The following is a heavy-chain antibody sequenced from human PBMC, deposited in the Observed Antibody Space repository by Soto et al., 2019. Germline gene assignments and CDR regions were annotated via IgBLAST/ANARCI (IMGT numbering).Heavy chain of an antibody. CDR3: ARVRRLYGMDV. CDR2: SYYSGST. CDR1: GGSISSYY. D-gene: IGHD3-16*01. Sequence: QVQLQESDPGLVKPSETLSLTCTVSGGSISSYYWSWIRQPPGKGLEWIGYSYYSGSTNYNPSLKSRVTISVDTSKNQFSLKLSSVTAADTAVYYCARVRRLYGMDVWGQGTTVTVSS. V-gene: IGHV4-59*01. J-gene: IGHJ6*02.